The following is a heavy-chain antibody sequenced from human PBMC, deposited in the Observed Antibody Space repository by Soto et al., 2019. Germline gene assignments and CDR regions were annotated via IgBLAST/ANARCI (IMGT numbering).Heavy chain of an antibody. CDR2: IYFNGYSAGT. J-gene: IGHJ4*01. Sequence: SETLSLTCSVSGGSISSYYWSWIRKPPGKGLEWIGFIYFNGYSAGTNYNPSLASRVTISMDTSKNQFSLKLSSVAAADAAMYYCARYKHSSSWFFDSWDKGTLVTVS. CDR3: ARYKHSSSWFFDS. CDR1: GGSISSYY. V-gene: IGHV4-59*01. D-gene: IGHD6-13*01.